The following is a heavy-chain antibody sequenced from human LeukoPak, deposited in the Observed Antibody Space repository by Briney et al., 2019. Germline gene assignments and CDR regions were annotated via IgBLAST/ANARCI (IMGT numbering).Heavy chain of an antibody. CDR2: IYPGDSDT. CDR3: ARLPGSLTWELLN. D-gene: IGHD1-26*01. J-gene: IGHJ4*02. V-gene: IGHV5-51*01. CDR1: GYSSTSYW. Sequence: GQSLKISCNGSGYSSTSYWIGWVGQMPGKGLEWMGIIYPGDSDTRYSPSFQGQVTISADKSISTAYLQWSSLKASDTAMYYCARLPGSLTWELLNWGQGTLVTVSS.